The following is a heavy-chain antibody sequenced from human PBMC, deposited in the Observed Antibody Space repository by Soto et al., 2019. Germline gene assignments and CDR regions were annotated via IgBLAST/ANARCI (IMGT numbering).Heavy chain of an antibody. Sequence: GGSLRLSCAASGFTFSSYSMNWVRQAPGKGLEWVSYISSSSSTIYYADSVKGRFTISRDNAKNSLYLQMNSLRAEDTAVYYCARGDDFWSGYYSYYYYMDVWGKGTTVTVSS. D-gene: IGHD3-3*01. CDR2: ISSSSSTI. CDR3: ARGDDFWSGYYSYYYYMDV. V-gene: IGHV3-48*01. CDR1: GFTFSSYS. J-gene: IGHJ6*03.